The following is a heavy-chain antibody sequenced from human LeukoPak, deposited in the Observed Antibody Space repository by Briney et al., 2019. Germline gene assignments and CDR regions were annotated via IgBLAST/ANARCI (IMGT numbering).Heavy chain of an antibody. CDR1: GGSISSGSYY. CDR2: IYTSGST. J-gene: IGHJ5*02. Sequence: PSQTLSLTCTVSGGSISSGSYYWSWIRQPAGKGLEWIGRIYTSGSTNYSPSLKSRVTISVDTSKNQFSLKLSSVTAADTAVYYCARAKYSSGWYNWFDPWGQGTLVTVSS. CDR3: ARAKYSSGWYNWFDP. V-gene: IGHV4-61*02. D-gene: IGHD6-19*01.